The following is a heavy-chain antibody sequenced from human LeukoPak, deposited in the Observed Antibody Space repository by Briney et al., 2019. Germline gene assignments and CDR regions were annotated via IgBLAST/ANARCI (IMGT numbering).Heavy chain of an antibody. CDR3: ARGLRDNYDYHAFHV. Sequence: PGGSLRLSCAASGFSVSNIYMTWVRQAPGKGLEWVSVIYTGVERTHYADSVKGRFTLSRDDSKNSLDLQMNSLRADDTAIYYCARGLRDNYDYHAFHVWGRGTLVTVSS. J-gene: IGHJ3*01. CDR2: IYTGVERT. V-gene: IGHV3-53*01. CDR1: GFSVSNIY. D-gene: IGHD5-12*01.